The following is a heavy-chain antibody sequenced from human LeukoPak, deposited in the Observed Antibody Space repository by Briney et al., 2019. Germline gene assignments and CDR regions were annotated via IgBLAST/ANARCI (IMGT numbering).Heavy chain of an antibody. D-gene: IGHD6-6*01. V-gene: IGHV3-30*02. CDR1: GFTFSRYG. CDR2: IRYDGTNK. J-gene: IGHJ3*02. Sequence: GGSLRLSCAASGFTFSRYGMHWVRQAPGKGLEWVAFIRYDGTNKYYAESVKGRFTISRDNSKNTLYLQMNSLRAEDTAVYYCARGHHRIAARPYAFDIWGQGTMVTVSS. CDR3: ARGHHRIAARPYAFDI.